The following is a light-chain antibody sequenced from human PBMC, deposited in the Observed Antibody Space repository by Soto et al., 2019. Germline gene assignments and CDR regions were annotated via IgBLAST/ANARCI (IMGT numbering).Light chain of an antibody. Sequence: IQLTQSPSSLSASLGDRVTITCRASQGISSYLAWYQQKPGKAPKLLIYAASTLQSGVPSRFSGSGSGTDFTLTISSLQPEDFATYYCQQLNSYPLTFGPGTKVDIK. J-gene: IGKJ3*01. CDR3: QQLNSYPLT. CDR2: AAS. V-gene: IGKV1-9*01. CDR1: QGISSY.